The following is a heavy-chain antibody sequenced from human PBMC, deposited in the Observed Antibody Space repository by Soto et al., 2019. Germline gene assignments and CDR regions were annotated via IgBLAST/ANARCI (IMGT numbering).Heavy chain of an antibody. CDR3: ARETNLYTDSSHAFDI. CDR2: VSSTGSFI. Sequence: EVQLVESGGGLVKPGGSLRLSCAASGFTFSSYSMNWVRQAPGKGLEWVSSVSSTGSFIYYADPVKGRFTISRDNAQSSLSLQMSSLRVEDTAVYYCARETNLYTDSSHAFDIWGQGTMVTVSS. J-gene: IGHJ3*02. V-gene: IGHV3-21*01. D-gene: IGHD2-2*02. CDR1: GFTFSSYS.